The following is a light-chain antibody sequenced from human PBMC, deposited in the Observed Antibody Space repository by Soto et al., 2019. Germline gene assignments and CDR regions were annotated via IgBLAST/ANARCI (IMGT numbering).Light chain of an antibody. Sequence: QSALTQPPSASGSPGQSVTISCAGTINDVGGYNYVSWYQQHPDKVPQLMIYQVTKRPSGVPDRFSASKSDTTASLTISGLQAEDEGDYYCMSYAGGNRFVFGTGTKLTVL. CDR3: MSYAGGNRFV. J-gene: IGLJ1*01. CDR2: QVT. CDR1: INDVGGYNY. V-gene: IGLV2-8*01.